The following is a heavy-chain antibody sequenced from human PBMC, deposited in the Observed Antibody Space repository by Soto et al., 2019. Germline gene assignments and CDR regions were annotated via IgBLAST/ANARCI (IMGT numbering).Heavy chain of an antibody. J-gene: IGHJ6*02. CDR1: GGSFSSDG. D-gene: IGHD2-2*01. CDR3: ARGGYCGSTNCYGRYGMDD. Sequence: QVQLVQSGAEVKKPGSSVKVSCKASGGSFSSDGITWVRQAPGQGLAWMGGIIPISGTTIYAQKFQVRVTSTADESTSTADMELSSLRSEDTAVYYCARGGYCGSTNCYGRYGMDDWGQGTTVTVSS. CDR2: IIPISGTT. V-gene: IGHV1-69*01.